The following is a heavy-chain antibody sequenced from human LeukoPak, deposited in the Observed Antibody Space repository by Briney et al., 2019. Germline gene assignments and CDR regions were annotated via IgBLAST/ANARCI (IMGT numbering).Heavy chain of an antibody. Sequence: GGSLRLSCAASGFTFSSYSMNWVRQAPGKGLEWVSSISSSRSYIYYADSVKGRFTISRDNAKNSLYLQMNSLRAEDTAVYYCARSVGSSSWYIGYWGQGTLVTVSS. J-gene: IGHJ4*02. V-gene: IGHV3-21*01. CDR1: GFTFSSYS. CDR3: ARSVGSSSWYIGY. CDR2: ISSSRSYI. D-gene: IGHD6-13*01.